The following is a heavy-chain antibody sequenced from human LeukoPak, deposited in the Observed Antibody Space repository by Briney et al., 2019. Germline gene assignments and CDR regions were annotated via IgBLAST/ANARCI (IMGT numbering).Heavy chain of an antibody. Sequence: SETLSLTCTVSGYSISSGYYWGWIRQPPGKGLEWIGSIYHSGSTYYSPSLKSRVTISVDTSKNQFSLRLSSVTAADTAVYYCARVMNLWGSPPGGAFDIWGQGTMVTVSS. CDR1: GYSISSGYY. D-gene: IGHD3-16*01. CDR3: ARVMNLWGSPPGGAFDI. CDR2: IYHSGST. J-gene: IGHJ3*02. V-gene: IGHV4-38-2*02.